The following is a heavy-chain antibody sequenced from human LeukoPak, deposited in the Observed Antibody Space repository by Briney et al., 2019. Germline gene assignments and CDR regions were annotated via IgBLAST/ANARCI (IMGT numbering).Heavy chain of an antibody. D-gene: IGHD2-2*01. J-gene: IGHJ4*02. Sequence: GGSLRLSCAASGFTFSSYGMHWVRQAPGKGLDWVAFIRYDGSNKYYADSVKGRFTISRDNSKNTLYLQMNSLRAEDTAVYYCARIAVVVPAAIEDYWGQGTLVTVSS. CDR1: GFTFSSYG. V-gene: IGHV3-30*02. CDR3: ARIAVVVPAAIEDY. CDR2: IRYDGSNK.